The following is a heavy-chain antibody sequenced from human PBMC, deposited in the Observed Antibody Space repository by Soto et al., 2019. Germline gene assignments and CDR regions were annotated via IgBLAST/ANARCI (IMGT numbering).Heavy chain of an antibody. CDR1: GGSISRSSHS. CDR2: IYYSGNT. D-gene: IGHD3-22*01. CDR3: ARHDYYDNSGYYSHFQK. J-gene: IGHJ4*02. V-gene: IGHV4-39*01. Sequence: SETLSLTCTVSGGSISRSSHSCGWILHTPGKGLEWLGSIYYSGNTYYNPSLKSRVAISVDTSKNQVSLRMSSVTAADTAVYYCARHDYYDNSGYYSHFQKWGQGAMVTVSS.